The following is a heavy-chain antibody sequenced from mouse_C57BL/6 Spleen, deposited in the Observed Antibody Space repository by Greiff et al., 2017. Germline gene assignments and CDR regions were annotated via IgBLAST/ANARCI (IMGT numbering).Heavy chain of an antibody. J-gene: IGHJ1*03. V-gene: IGHV1-64*01. Sequence: QVQLQQPGAELVKPGASVKLSCKASGYTFTSYWMHWVKQRPGQGLEWIGMIRPNSGSTNYNEKFKSKATLTVDKSSSTAYMQLSSLTSEDSAVYYCASTVVVHWYFDVWGTGTTVTVSS. CDR3: ASTVVVHWYFDV. CDR1: GYTFTSYW. CDR2: IRPNSGST. D-gene: IGHD1-1*01.